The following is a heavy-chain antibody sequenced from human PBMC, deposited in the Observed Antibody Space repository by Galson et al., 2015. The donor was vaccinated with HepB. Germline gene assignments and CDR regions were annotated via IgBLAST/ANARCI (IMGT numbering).Heavy chain of an antibody. CDR3: ARAGCSSTSCYTWLAPPAFDI. Sequence: SVKVSCKASGGTFSSYAISWVRQAPGQGLEWMGRIIPILGIANYAQKFQGRVTITADKSTSTAYMELSSLRSEDTAVYYCARAGCSSTSCYTWLAPPAFDIWGQGTMVTVSS. D-gene: IGHD2-2*02. V-gene: IGHV1-69*04. CDR2: IIPILGIA. CDR1: GGTFSSYA. J-gene: IGHJ3*02.